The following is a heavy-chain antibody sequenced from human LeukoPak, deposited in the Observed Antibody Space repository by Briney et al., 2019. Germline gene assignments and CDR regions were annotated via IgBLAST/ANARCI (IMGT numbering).Heavy chain of an antibody. CDR1: GFTVSSNY. V-gene: IGHV3-53*01. CDR2: IYSGGST. D-gene: IGHD2-2*01. J-gene: IGHJ4*02. CDR3: ARLPAYCSSTSCYHDY. Sequence: GSLRLSCAASGFTVSSNYMSWVRQAPGKGLEWVSVIYSGGSTYYADSVKGRFTISRDNSKNTLYLQMNSLRAEDTAVYYCARLPAYCSSTSCYHDYWGQGTLVTVSS.